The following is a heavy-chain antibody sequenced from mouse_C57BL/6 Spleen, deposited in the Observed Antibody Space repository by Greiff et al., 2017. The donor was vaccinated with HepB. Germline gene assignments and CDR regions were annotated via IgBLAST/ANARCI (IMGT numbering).Heavy chain of an antibody. D-gene: IGHD4-1*01. Sequence: VQLQQSGAELVRPGASVKLSCTASGFNIKDDYMHWVKQRPEQGLEWIGWIDPENGDTEYASKFQGKATITADTSSNTAYLQLSSLTSEDTAVYYCTSNLYFFDYWGQGTTLTVSS. CDR2: IDPENGDT. J-gene: IGHJ2*01. V-gene: IGHV14-4*01. CDR1: GFNIKDDY. CDR3: TSNLYFFDY.